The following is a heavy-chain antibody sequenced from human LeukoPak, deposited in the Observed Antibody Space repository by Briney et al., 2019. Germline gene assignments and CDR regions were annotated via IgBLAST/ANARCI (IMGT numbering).Heavy chain of an antibody. Sequence: SETLSLTCAVSGYSTSSGYYWGWIRQPPGKGLEWIGSICRTGSTYYNPSLKSRVTISLDTSKNQFSLKLSSVTATDTAVYYCAKRGSSWAFDYWGQGTLVSVSS. J-gene: IGHJ4*02. V-gene: IGHV4-38-2*01. CDR2: ICRTGST. CDR3: AKRGSSWAFDY. CDR1: GYSTSSGYY. D-gene: IGHD6-13*01.